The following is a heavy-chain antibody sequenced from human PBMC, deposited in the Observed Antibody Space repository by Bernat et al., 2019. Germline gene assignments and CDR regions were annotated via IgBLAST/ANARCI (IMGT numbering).Heavy chain of an antibody. D-gene: IGHD6-13*01. CDR2: IWYDGRNK. CDR3: AREGGIRSSWPRYSDY. V-gene: IGHV3-33*01. Sequence: QVQLVESGGGVVQPGRSLRLSCAASGFTFSNYGMHWVRQAPGKGLEWVAVIWYDGRNKYYADSQKGLFTTSEDNSRNVLYLEMNSVRAEAAAVYYCAREGGIRSSWPRYSDYWGQGTLVTVSS. J-gene: IGHJ4*02. CDR1: GFTFSNYG.